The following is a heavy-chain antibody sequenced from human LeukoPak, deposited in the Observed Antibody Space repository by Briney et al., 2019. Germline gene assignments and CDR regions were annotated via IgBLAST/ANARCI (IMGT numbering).Heavy chain of an antibody. J-gene: IGHJ6*02. CDR2: MNPSSGNT. D-gene: IGHD2-2*01. CDR1: GYTFTSYD. CDR3: ARSSSYYYGMDV. Sequence: ASVKVSCKASGYTFTSYDINWVRQATGQGLEWMGWMNPSSGNTGYAQKFQGRVTMTRNTSISTAYMELSSLRSEDTAVYYCARSSSYYYGMDVWGQGTTVTVSS. V-gene: IGHV1-8*01.